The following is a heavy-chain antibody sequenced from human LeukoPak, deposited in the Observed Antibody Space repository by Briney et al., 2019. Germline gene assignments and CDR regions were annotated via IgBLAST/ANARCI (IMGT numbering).Heavy chain of an antibody. J-gene: IGHJ5*02. Sequence: ASVKVSCKASGYTFTGYYMHWVRQAPGQGLEWMGWINPNSGGTNYAQKFQGRVTMTRDTSISTAYMELSRLRSGDTAVYYCARGLYYDFWSGNYNWFDPWGQGTLVTVSS. CDR1: GYTFTGYY. CDR3: ARGLYYDFWSGNYNWFDP. V-gene: IGHV1-2*02. CDR2: INPNSGGT. D-gene: IGHD3-3*01.